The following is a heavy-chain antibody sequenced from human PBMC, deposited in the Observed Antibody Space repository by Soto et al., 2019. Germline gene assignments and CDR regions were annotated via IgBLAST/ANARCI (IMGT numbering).Heavy chain of an antibody. CDR3: ASSGYSSGWYFDYFDH. Sequence: PSETLSLTCAVSGGSINSSNWWSWVRQPPGKGLEWIGEIYHSGRTNYNPSLKSRVTISVDKSKNHFSLKLTSVTAADTAVYYCASSGYSSGWYFDYFDHWGQGTLVTVSS. CDR2: IYHSGRT. CDR1: GGSINSSNW. D-gene: IGHD6-19*01. V-gene: IGHV4-4*02. J-gene: IGHJ4*02.